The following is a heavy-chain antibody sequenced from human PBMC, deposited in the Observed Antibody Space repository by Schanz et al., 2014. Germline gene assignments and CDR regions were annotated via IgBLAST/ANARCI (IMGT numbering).Heavy chain of an antibody. V-gene: IGHV3-33*06. CDR3: AKQHGVIQQVSDY. Sequence: QVDLVESGGGVVQPGRSLTLSCAVSTSLFSRSVIHWVRQAPGKGLEWVAVMWNDGIKTHYADSVKGRFTISRDNSKNTVYLQMNSLRAEDTAVYYCAKQHGVIQQVSDYWGQGTLVTVSS. J-gene: IGHJ4*02. CDR1: TSLFSRSV. D-gene: IGHD3-22*01. CDR2: MWNDGIKT.